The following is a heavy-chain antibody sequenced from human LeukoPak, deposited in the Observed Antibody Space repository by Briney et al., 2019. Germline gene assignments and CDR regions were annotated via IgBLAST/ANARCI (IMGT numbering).Heavy chain of an antibody. V-gene: IGHV4-39*01. J-gene: IGHJ4*02. CDR1: GGSISSSSYY. Sequence: KASETLSLTCTVSGGSISSSSYYWGWIRQPPGKWLEWIGSIYYSGSTYYNPSLKTRVTISVDTSKNQFSLKLSSVTAADTAVYYCASQTPTYSSRPAEFDYWGQGTLVTVSS. D-gene: IGHD6-13*01. CDR3: ASQTPTYSSRPAEFDY. CDR2: IYYSGST.